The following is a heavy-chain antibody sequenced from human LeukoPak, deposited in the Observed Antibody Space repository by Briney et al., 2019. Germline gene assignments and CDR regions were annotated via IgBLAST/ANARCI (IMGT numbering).Heavy chain of an antibody. D-gene: IGHD3-10*01. J-gene: IGHJ6*02. CDR3: ARQIGAHYYGMDV. Sequence: GGSLRLSCAASGFTFTTYGMHWVRQAPGKGLEWVAFIQNDEIDKFYADSVKGRFTISRDNSKNTLYLQMNSLRADDTAVYYCARQIGAHYYGMDVWGQGTMVTVSS. CDR1: GFTFTTYG. CDR2: IQNDEIDK. V-gene: IGHV3-30*12.